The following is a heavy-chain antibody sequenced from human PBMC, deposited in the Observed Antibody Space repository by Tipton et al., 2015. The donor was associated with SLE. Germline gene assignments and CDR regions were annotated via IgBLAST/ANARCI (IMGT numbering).Heavy chain of an antibody. V-gene: IGHV4-39*07. CDR3: ASHREGAFDI. Sequence: TLSLTCTVSGGSISSSSYYWGWIRQPPGKGLEWIGSIYYSGSTYYNPSLKSRVTISVDTSKNQFSLKLSSVTAADTAMYYCASHREGAFDIWGQGTMVTVSS. CDR2: IYYSGST. CDR1: GGSISSSSYY. J-gene: IGHJ3*02.